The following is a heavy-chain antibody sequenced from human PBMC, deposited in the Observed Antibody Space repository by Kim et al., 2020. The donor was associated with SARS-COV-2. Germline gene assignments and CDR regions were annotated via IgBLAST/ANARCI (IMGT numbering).Heavy chain of an antibody. D-gene: IGHD3-22*01. Sequence: KFQGRVTITADESTSTAYMELSSLRSEDTAVYYCASSPYYYDSSGYPLDYWGQGTLVTVSS. CDR3: ASSPYYYDSSGYPLDY. V-gene: IGHV1-69*01. J-gene: IGHJ4*02.